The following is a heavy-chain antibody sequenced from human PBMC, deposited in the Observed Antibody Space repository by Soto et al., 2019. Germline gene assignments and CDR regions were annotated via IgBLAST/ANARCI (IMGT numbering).Heavy chain of an antibody. CDR3: AKVLVVVPAAIRAPFDY. CDR2: ISGSGGST. CDR1: GFTFSSYS. D-gene: IGHD2-2*02. Sequence: PGGSLILSCAASGFTFSSYSMSWVRQAPGKGLEWVSAISGSGGSTYYADSVKGRFTISRDNSKNTLYLQMNSLRAEDTAVYYCAKVLVVVPAAIRAPFDYWGQGTLVTVSS. V-gene: IGHV3-23*01. J-gene: IGHJ4*02.